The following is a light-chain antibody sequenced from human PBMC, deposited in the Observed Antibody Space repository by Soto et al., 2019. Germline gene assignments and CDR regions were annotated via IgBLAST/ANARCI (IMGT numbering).Light chain of an antibody. CDR3: QQYNNWHTWT. CDR2: GAS. J-gene: IGKJ1*01. CDR1: QSVSSN. V-gene: IGKV3-15*01. Sequence: EIVMTQSPATLSVSPGERATLSCRASQSVSSNLAWYQQKPGQAPRLLIYGASTRATGIPARFSGSGSGTEFTLTISSLQSEDFAVYYCQQYNNWHTWTLGQGTKVEIK.